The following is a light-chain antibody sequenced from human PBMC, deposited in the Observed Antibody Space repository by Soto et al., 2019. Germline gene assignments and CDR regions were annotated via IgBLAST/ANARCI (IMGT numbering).Light chain of an antibody. CDR2: GAS. CDR3: QQYDTCSSFT. J-gene: IGKJ5*01. V-gene: IGKV3-15*01. CDR1: QSVRTK. Sequence: DIVMTQSPATLSVSAGDGATISCRASQSVRTKLAWYQQKAGQAPRLLIYGASTWATGVSARFSGSGSGTEYTLTISSLQSEDFAAYYCQQYDTCSSFTFGQGTQLEIK.